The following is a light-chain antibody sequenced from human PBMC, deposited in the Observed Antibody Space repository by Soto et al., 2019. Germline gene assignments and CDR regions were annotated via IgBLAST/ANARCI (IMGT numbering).Light chain of an antibody. CDR3: LQDYNYPFT. CDR1: QGIRND. J-gene: IGKJ3*01. V-gene: IGKV1-6*02. Sequence: AIQMTQSPPSLSASVGDSVTITCRASQGIRNDLGWYQQKPGKAPKLLIYGASSLQRGVPSRFSGSGSGTDFTLTISSLEPEDFATYYCLQDYNYPFTFGPGTKVDIK. CDR2: GAS.